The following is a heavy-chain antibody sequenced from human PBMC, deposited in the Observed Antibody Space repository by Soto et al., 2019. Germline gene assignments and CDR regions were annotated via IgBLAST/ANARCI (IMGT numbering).Heavy chain of an antibody. J-gene: IGHJ5*02. CDR3: TRDIGGASST. CDR1: GFTFSGFW. D-gene: IGHD1-26*01. CDR2: TNNDGSVT. V-gene: IGHV3-74*01. Sequence: EVQLVESGGGVVQPGGSLRLSCAASGFTFSGFWMHWVRQAPGKGLVWVSRTNNDGSVTDYADSVKGRFTISRDNAENTLYLQMNSLRAEDAAVYYCTRDIGGASSTWGQGTLVTVSS.